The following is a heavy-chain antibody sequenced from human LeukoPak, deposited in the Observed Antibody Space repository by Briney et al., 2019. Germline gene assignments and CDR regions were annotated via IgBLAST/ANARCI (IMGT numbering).Heavy chain of an antibody. J-gene: IGHJ6*02. D-gene: IGHD2-2*01. V-gene: IGHV3-33*06. Sequence: GGSLRLSCAASGFTFSSYGMHWVRQAPGKGLEWVAVIWYDGSNKYYADSVKGRFTISRDNSKNTLYLQMNSLRAEDTAVYYCAKDWGEIVVVPYGMDVWGQGTTVTVSS. CDR2: IWYDGSNK. CDR1: GFTFSSYG. CDR3: AKDWGEIVVVPYGMDV.